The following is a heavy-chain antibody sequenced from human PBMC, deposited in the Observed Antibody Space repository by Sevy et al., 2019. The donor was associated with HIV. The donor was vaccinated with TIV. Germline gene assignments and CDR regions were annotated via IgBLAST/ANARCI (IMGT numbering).Heavy chain of an antibody. J-gene: IGHJ4*01. CDR1: GLNFNTNG. CDR2: ITSGGAT. V-gene: IGHV3-23*01. Sequence: GGSLRLSCAAXGLNFNTNGMSWVRQAPGKGLEWVAGITSGGATYYADSVKGRFTVSRDNSRNTLYLQLNSLRADDTAVXXXSGGDTPXXTDLDXXXXGTLVTVSS. CDR3: SGGDTPXXTDLDX. D-gene: IGHD3-16*01.